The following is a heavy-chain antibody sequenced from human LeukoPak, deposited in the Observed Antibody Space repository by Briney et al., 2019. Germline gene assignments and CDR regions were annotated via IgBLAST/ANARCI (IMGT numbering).Heavy chain of an antibody. CDR3: ARCSRGTSVGMDV. V-gene: IGHV4-59*08. CDR2: IYSSGSA. J-gene: IGHJ6*02. Sequence: PSETLSLTCTVSGGSISNYYWSWVRQPPGKGLEWIAYIYSSGSARYNPSLMSRVTISVDTSKNHFSLKLISVTAADTAVYYCARCSRGTSVGMDVWGQGTRVTVSS. D-gene: IGHD1-1*01. CDR1: GGSISNYY.